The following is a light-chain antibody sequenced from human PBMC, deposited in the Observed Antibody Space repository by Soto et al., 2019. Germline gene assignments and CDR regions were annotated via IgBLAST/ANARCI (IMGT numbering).Light chain of an antibody. V-gene: IGKV3-20*01. J-gene: IGKJ1*01. CDR3: QQYGSSPTT. Sequence: IVLTQSPGTLSLAPGETATLSCRASQSVLNNHIGRYQQKPGQAPRRLIFGASFRATGIPDRFSGSGSGTDFTLTISRLEPEDFAVYYCQQYGSSPTTFGQGTKVDIK. CDR1: QSVLNNH. CDR2: GAS.